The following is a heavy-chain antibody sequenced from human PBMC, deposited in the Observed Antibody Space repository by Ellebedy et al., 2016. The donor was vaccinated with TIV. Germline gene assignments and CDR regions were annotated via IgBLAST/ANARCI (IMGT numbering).Heavy chain of an antibody. CDR2: IIPLLGIA. J-gene: IGHJ6*02. CDR1: GYTFTTYA. V-gene: IGHV1-69*04. D-gene: IGHD6-13*01. Sequence: AASVKVSCKASGYTFTTYAMHWVRQAPGQRLEWMGRIIPLLGIANYAQKFQGRVTITADKSTSTAYMELSSLRSEDTAVYYCARDRDSSSWYFGGYYYYGMDVWGQGTTVTVSS. CDR3: ARDRDSSSWYFGGYYYYGMDV.